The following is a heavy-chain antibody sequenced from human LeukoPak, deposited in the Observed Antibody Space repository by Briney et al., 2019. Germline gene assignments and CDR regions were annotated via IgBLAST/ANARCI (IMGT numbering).Heavy chain of an antibody. Sequence: GRSLRLSCAASGFNLSVYSMNWVRQAPGKGLEWVSSISSSRSYINYAESVKGRFTISRDNAKNSLYLEMKSLRAEDTAVYYCAGEGFWFGEGFDPWGQGTLVTVSS. CDR1: GFNLSVYS. J-gene: IGHJ5*02. CDR2: ISSSRSYI. D-gene: IGHD3-10*01. CDR3: AGEGFWFGEGFDP. V-gene: IGHV3-21*01.